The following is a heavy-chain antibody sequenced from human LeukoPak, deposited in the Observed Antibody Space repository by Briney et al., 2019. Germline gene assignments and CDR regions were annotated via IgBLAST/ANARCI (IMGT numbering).Heavy chain of an antibody. CDR2: SSYDESNK. V-gene: IGHV3-30*03. D-gene: IGHD3-10*01. CDR3: ARDRSSGPPDAFDI. Sequence: GRSLRLSCAASGFTFSSYGMHWVRQAPGKGLEWVAVSSYDESNKYYADSVKGRFTISRDNSKNTLYLQMNSLRAEDTAVYYCARDRSSGPPDAFDIWGQGTMVTVSS. J-gene: IGHJ3*02. CDR1: GFTFSSYG.